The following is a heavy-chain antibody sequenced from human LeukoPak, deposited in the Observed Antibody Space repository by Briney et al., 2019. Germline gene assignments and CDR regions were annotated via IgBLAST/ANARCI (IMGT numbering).Heavy chain of an antibody. J-gene: IGHJ6*03. CDR1: GYTFTSYY. V-gene: IGHV1-69*06. Sequence: ASVKVSCKASGYTFTSYYIHWVRQAPGQGLEWMGGIIPIFGTANYAQKFQGRVTITADKSTSTAYMELSSLRSEDTAVYYCAREGGSYYEGYYYYYMDVWGKGTTVTVSS. D-gene: IGHD1-26*01. CDR2: IIPIFGTA. CDR3: AREGGSYYEGYYYYYMDV.